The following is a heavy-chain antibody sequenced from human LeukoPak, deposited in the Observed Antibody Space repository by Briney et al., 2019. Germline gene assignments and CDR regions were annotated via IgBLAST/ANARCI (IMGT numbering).Heavy chain of an antibody. CDR3: ARVTSFYDFWSGPTNYFDY. CDR2: IYYSGST. J-gene: IGHJ4*02. CDR1: GGSISSYY. Sequence: SETLSLTCTVSGGSISSYYWSWIRQPPGKGLEWIGYIYYSGSTNYNPSLKSRVTISVDTSKNQFSLKLSSVTAADTAVYYCARVTSFYDFWSGPTNYFDYWGQGTPVTVSS. D-gene: IGHD3-3*01. V-gene: IGHV4-59*01.